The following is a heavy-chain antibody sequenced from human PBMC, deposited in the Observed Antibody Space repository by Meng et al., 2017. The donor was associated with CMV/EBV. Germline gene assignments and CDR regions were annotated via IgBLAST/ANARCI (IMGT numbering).Heavy chain of an antibody. Sequence: ASVKVSCKASGYTFTGYYMHWVRQAPGQGLEWMGWINPNSGGINYAQKFQGRVTMTRDTSISTAYMELSRLKSDDTAVYYCARDPSYSSGWYWFQHWGQGTLVTVSS. D-gene: IGHD6-19*01. V-gene: IGHV1-2*02. CDR2: INPNSGGI. CDR1: GYTFTGYY. CDR3: ARDPSYSSGWYWFQH. J-gene: IGHJ1*01.